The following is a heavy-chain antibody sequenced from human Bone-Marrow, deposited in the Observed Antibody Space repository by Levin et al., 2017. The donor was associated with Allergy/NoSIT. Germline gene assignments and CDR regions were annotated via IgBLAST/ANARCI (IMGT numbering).Heavy chain of an antibody. V-gene: IGHV1-18*01. J-gene: IGHJ4*02. CDR1: NYRFRSYG. Sequence: KISCKASNYRFRSYGISWVRQAPGQGLEWMGWISPYKGDASYSQKYQGRLTMTTDTSTSTAYMELRSLVSDDTAVYYCAIYWNYEDYWGQGTLLTVSS. CDR3: AIYWNYEDY. CDR2: ISPYKGDA. D-gene: IGHD1-7*01.